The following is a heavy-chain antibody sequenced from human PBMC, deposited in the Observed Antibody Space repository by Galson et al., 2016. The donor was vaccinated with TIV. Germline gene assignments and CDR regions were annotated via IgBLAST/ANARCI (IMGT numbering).Heavy chain of an antibody. CDR1: GASISDYF. CDR2: MYVPGSS. CDR3: ARDYWVPYTDRPFFDF. D-gene: IGHD2-8*02. V-gene: IGHV4-4*07. Sequence: SETLSLTCTVSGASISDYFWSWIRQSAGKGLEWVGRMYVPGSSSYNPSLESRVTMSADTSKNQFSLELSSVTAADTAVYYCARDYWVPYTDRPFFDFWGQGILVTVSS. J-gene: IGHJ4*02.